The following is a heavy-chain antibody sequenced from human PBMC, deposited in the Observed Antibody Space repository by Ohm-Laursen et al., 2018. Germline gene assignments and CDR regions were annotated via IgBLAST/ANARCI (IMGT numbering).Heavy chain of an antibody. Sequence: SETLSLTWTVSGGSISSYYWSWIRQPPGKGLEWIGYIYYSGSTNYNPSLRSRVTISLDTPKNQFSLKLNSVTAADTAVYYCARGRRTTGWPYFDNWGPGTLVIVSP. D-gene: IGHD6-19*01. CDR1: GGSISSYY. CDR3: ARGRRTTGWPYFDN. J-gene: IGHJ4*02. CDR2: IYYSGST. V-gene: IGHV4-59*01.